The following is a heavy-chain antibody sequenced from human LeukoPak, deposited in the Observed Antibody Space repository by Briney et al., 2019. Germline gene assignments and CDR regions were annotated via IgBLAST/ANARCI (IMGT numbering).Heavy chain of an antibody. J-gene: IGHJ4*02. CDR2: IYPGDSET. V-gene: IGHV5-51*01. Sequence: PGESLKISCKGSGYSFTTNWIGWVRQMPGKGLEWMGIIYPGDSETRYSPSFQGQVTISADKSITTAYLQWSSLKASDTAMYYCVRSRGYSYGYSYYFDYWGQGTRVTVSS. D-gene: IGHD5-18*01. CDR3: VRSRGYSYGYSYYFDY. CDR1: GYSFTTNW.